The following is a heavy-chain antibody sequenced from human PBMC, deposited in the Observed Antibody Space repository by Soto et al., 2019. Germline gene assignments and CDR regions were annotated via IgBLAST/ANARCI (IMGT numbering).Heavy chain of an antibody. Sequence: QVQLVQSGAEVRKPGSSVTVSCKASGGTFSNYAISWVRQAPGQGLEWMGGIIPIVGTGSYAQKFQGRVTITADEPTTTAYMELSRVRFEDTAVYYCARVVILVPTASTHYYYHVDVWGPGTTVTVSS. CDR2: IIPIVGTG. V-gene: IGHV1-69*01. D-gene: IGHD2-21*01. CDR3: ARVVILVPTASTHYYYHVDV. CDR1: GGTFSNYA. J-gene: IGHJ6*02.